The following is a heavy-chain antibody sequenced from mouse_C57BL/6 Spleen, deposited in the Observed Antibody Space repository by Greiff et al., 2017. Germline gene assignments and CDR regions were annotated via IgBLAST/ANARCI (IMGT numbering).Heavy chain of an antibody. CDR2: ISTSNGGT. Sequence: VQLLQSGTDLVKPGASVKLSCKASGYTFTSYWMHWVKQRPGQGLEWIGNISTSNGGTNYNEKFKSKATLTVDKSSSTAYMQLSSLTTEDSAVYYCARVVATRYFDVWGTGTTVTVSS. V-gene: IGHV1-53*01. CDR1: GYTFTSYW. D-gene: IGHD1-1*01. J-gene: IGHJ1*03. CDR3: ARVVATRYFDV.